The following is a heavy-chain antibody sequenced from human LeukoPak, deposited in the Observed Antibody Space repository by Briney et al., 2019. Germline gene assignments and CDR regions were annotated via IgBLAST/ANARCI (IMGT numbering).Heavy chain of an antibody. CDR2: INPNSGGT. CDR1: GYTFTGYY. J-gene: IGHJ4*02. CDR3: ARDYYDSSGYYY. D-gene: IGHD3-22*01. Sequence: ASVKVSCKASGYTFTGYYMHWVRQAPGQGLEWMGWINPNSGGTNYAQKFQGRVTMTRDTSISTAYMELSRLRSDDTAVYYCARDYYDSSGYYYWGQGTLVTVSS. V-gene: IGHV1-2*02.